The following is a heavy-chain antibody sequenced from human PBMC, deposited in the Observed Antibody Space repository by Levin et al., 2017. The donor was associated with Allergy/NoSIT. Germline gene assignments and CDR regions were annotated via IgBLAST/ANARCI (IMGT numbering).Heavy chain of an antibody. Sequence: ASVKVSCKASGYTFKNYGISWVRQAPGQGLEWMGWISTHNGNTNYAQSFQGRVTMTTDTSTSTADMELRSLISDDTAMYYCARFVVTPVSYFYMDVWGKGTTVTVSS. J-gene: IGHJ6*03. D-gene: IGHD2-2*01. CDR1: GYTFKNYG. CDR2: ISTHNGNT. V-gene: IGHV1-18*01. CDR3: ARFVVTPVSYFYMDV.